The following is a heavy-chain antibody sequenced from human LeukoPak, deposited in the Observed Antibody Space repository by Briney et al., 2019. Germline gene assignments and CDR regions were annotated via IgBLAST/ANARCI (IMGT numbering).Heavy chain of an antibody. D-gene: IGHD3-10*01. CDR1: GFTFSSYA. CDR3: VRDMVLFGELLPFDY. CDR2: ISYDGSNK. Sequence: GGSLRLSCAASGFTFSSYAMHWVRQAPGKGLEWVAVISYDGSNKYYADSVKGRFTISRDNAGNSLYLQMNNLRAEDTAVYYCVRDMVLFGELLPFDYWGQGTLVTVSS. J-gene: IGHJ4*02. V-gene: IGHV3-30-3*01.